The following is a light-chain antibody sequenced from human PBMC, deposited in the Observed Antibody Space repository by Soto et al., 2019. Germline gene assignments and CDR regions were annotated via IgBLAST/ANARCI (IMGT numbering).Light chain of an antibody. J-gene: IGLJ1*01. CDR2: EVT. V-gene: IGLV2-8*01. CDR3: KSYAGSNTYV. CDR1: GSDVGGYNF. Sequence: QSALTQPPSASGSPGQSVTISCTGTGSDVGGYNFVSWYQHHPGKAPKLMIYEVTRRPSGVPDRFSGSKSGNTASLTVSGLLAEDEADYFCKSYAGSNTYVFGSGTKLTVL.